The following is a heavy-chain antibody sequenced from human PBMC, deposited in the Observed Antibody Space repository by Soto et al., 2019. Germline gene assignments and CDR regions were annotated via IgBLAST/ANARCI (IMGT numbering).Heavy chain of an antibody. V-gene: IGHV3-23*01. Sequence: EVQMLESGGGLENLGGSLRPSCAASGSPFSSYSLGWSGKPPGKGLEWLSGISGSGYSKYYADSVKGRFTISRDNSRNTLNLQMNTLRAEDTALYYCAKSYGDTWNQYFFDYWGQGTLVSVSS. CDR3: AKSYGDTWNQYFFDY. CDR1: GSPFSSYS. D-gene: IGHD1-20*01. J-gene: IGHJ4*02. CDR2: ISGSGYSK.